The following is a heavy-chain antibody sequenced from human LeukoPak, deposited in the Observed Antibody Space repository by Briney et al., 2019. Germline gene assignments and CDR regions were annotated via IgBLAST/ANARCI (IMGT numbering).Heavy chain of an antibody. Sequence: SETLSLTCTVSGGSISSGGYYWSWIRQHPGKGLEWIGYIYYSGSTDYNPSLKSRVTISLDTSKNQFSLKLSSVTAAVTAVYYCARCPGRADAFDIWGQGTMVTVSS. CDR2: IYYSGST. D-gene: IGHD3-10*02. CDR3: ARCPGRADAFDI. CDR1: GGSISSGGYY. V-gene: IGHV4-31*03. J-gene: IGHJ3*02.